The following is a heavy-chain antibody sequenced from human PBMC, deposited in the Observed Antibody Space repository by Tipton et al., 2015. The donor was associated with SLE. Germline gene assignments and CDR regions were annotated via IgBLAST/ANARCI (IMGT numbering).Heavy chain of an antibody. CDR2: IWYDGSNK. CDR1: GFTFRAYG. V-gene: IGHV3-30*02. D-gene: IGHD2-15*01. CDR3: SASLLPLYGMDV. Sequence: SLRLSCAASGFTFRAYGTHWVRQAPGKGLEWVAFIWYDGSNKYYADSVKGRFTISRDNSKNTLYLQMNSLRAEDTAVYYCSASLLPLYGMDVWGQGTTVTVSS. J-gene: IGHJ6*02.